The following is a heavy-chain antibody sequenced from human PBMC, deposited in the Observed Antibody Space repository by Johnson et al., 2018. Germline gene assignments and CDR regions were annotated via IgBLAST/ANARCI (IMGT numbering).Heavy chain of an antibody. Sequence: QVQLGEAGGGVVEAGGSLRLSCAASGFTFSSYSMHWVRPAPGKGLEWVAVISDDGSNTYYADSVKGRFTISRDNSKNTVYLQRNSRRLEDTAVYYCAKGSWERHVGGIAVWGHGTTVTVSS. D-gene: IGHD1-26*01. CDR1: GFTFSSYS. CDR3: AKGSWERHVGGIAV. V-gene: IGHV3-30*18. CDR2: ISDDGSNT. J-gene: IGHJ6*02.